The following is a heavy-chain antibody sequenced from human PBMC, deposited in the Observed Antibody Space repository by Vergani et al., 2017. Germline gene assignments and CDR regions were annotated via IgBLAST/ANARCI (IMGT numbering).Heavy chain of an antibody. Sequence: QVQLQESGPGLVKPSQTLSLTCTVSGGSISSGSYYWSWIRQPAGKGLEWIGRIYTSGSTNYNPSLKSRVTISVDTSKNQFSLKLSSVTAADTAVYYCARVTREEYFDYWGQGTLVTVSS. D-gene: IGHD2-2*01. CDR1: GGSISSGSYY. CDR2: IYTSGST. J-gene: IGHJ4*02. CDR3: ARVTREEYFDY. V-gene: IGHV4-61*02.